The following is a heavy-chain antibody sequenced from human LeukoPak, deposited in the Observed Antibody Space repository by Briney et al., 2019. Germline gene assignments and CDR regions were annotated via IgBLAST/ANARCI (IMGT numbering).Heavy chain of an antibody. CDR1: GFTFNYYA. D-gene: IGHD3-10*01. CDR3: AKARFLLWFGESYYFDY. Sequence: GGSLRLSCAASGFTFNYYAMPWVRQAPGKGLEWVSGISWNSGSIGYADSVKGRFTISRDNAKNSLYLQMNSLRAEDTALYYCAKARFLLWFGESYYFDYWGQGTLVTVSS. J-gene: IGHJ4*02. CDR2: ISWNSGSI. V-gene: IGHV3-9*01.